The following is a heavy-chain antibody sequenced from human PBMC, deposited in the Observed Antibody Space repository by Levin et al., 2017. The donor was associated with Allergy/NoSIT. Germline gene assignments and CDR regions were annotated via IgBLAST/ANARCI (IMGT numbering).Heavy chain of an antibody. V-gene: IGHV1-2*06. J-gene: IGHJ5*02. CDR1: GYTFTGYY. Sequence: ASVKVSCKASGYTFTGYYIHWVRQAPGQGLEWIGRIDANSGGTDYSQKFQGRVTMTTDTSITTAYMQLSRLTSDDTAVYYCARDTSFTSGVWFDPWGQGTLVTVSS. D-gene: IGHD2-2*01. CDR2: IDANSGGT. CDR3: ARDTSFTSGVWFDP.